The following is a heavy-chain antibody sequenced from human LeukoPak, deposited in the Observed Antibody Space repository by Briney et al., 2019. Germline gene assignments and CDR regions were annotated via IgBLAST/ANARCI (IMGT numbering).Heavy chain of an antibody. CDR3: ARVSGYRTLSFDY. D-gene: IGHD6-25*01. CDR2: IYTDGTT. CDR1: GFSVSTNF. Sequence: GGSLRLSCAASGFSVSTNFMSWVRQAPGKGLEWVSLIYTDGTTSYADSVKGRFTISRDNAKNTLYLQMNSLRAEDTAVYYCARVSGYRTLSFDYWGQGTLVTVSS. V-gene: IGHV3-53*01. J-gene: IGHJ4*02.